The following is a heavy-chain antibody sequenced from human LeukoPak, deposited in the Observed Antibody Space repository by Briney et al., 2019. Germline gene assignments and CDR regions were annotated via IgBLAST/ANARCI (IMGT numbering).Heavy chain of an antibody. Sequence: GGSLRLSCAASGFIFRSYWMSWVRQAPGKGLEWVANIKQDGSEKYYVDSVKGRFTISRDNAKNSLHLQMNSLRAEDTAVYYCARDTDTYYYDSSGYYYEWWGQGTLVTVSS. CDR1: GFIFRSYW. CDR3: ARDTDTYYYDSSGYYYEW. V-gene: IGHV3-7*05. J-gene: IGHJ4*02. D-gene: IGHD3-22*01. CDR2: IKQDGSEK.